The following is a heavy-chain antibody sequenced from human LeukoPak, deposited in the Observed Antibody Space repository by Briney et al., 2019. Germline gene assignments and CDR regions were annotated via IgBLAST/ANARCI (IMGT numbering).Heavy chain of an antibody. CDR1: GGSLSSSSYY. V-gene: IGHV4-39*01. CDR3: ARQYLSIFGVVEDWFDP. J-gene: IGHJ5*02. CDR2: IYYSGST. D-gene: IGHD3-3*01. Sequence: SETLSLTCTVSGGSLSSSSYYWGWIRQPPGKGLEWIGSIYYSGSTYYNPSLKSRVTISVDTSKNQFSLKLSSVTAADTAVYYCARQYLSIFGVVEDWFDPWGQGTLVTVSS.